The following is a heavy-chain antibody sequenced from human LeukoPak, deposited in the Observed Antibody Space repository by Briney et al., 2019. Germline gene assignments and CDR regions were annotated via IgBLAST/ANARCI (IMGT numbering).Heavy chain of an antibody. CDR2: IYYSGST. CDR1: GGSISSYY. D-gene: IGHD3-9*01. J-gene: IGHJ3*02. Sequence: KPSETLSLTCTVSGGSISSYYWSWIRQPPGKGLEWIGYIYYSGSTNYNPSLKSRVTISVDTSKNQFSLKLSSVTAADTAVYYCARGEQNYDILTGYYSNAFDIWGQGTMVTVSS. CDR3: ARGEQNYDILTGYYSNAFDI. V-gene: IGHV4-59*01.